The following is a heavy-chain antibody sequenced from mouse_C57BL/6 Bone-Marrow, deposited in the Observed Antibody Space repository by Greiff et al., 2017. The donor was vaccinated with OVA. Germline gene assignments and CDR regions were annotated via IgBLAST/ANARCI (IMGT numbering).Heavy chain of an antibody. J-gene: IGHJ3*01. CDR2: ISSGGSYT. Sequence: EVQVVESGGDLVKPGGSLKLSCAASGFTFSSYGMSWVRQTPDKRLEWVATISSGGSYTYYPDSVKGRFTISRDNAKNTLYLQMSSLKSEDTAMYYCARLRQLRSAYWGQGTLVTVSA. D-gene: IGHD3-2*02. CDR1: GFTFSSYG. CDR3: ARLRQLRSAY. V-gene: IGHV5-6*01.